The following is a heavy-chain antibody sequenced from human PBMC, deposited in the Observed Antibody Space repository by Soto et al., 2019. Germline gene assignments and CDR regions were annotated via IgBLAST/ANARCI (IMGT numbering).Heavy chain of an antibody. J-gene: IGHJ5*01. CDR3: ARDPKTSGCQHWAFNHFYS. Sequence: PGGSLRLSCAASGFSFSISPMHWVRQAPGKWPEWVALISYDGTNKFYADSVKGRFTISRDNSKSTPYLQVDSLRPEDAAVYYCARDPKTSGCQHWAFNHFYSWGQGXLTTVYS. V-gene: IGHV3-30-3*01. CDR2: ISYDGTNK. CDR1: GFSFSISP. D-gene: IGHD7-27*01.